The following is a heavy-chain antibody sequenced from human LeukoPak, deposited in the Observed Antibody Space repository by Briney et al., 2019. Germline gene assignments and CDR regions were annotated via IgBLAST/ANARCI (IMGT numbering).Heavy chain of an antibody. CDR2: INHSGST. J-gene: IGHJ5*02. CDR1: GGSFSGYY. CDR3: ARQALLENWFDP. V-gene: IGHV4-34*01. Sequence: SETLSLTCAVYGGSFSGYYWSWIRQPPGKGLEWIGEINHSGSTNYNPSLKSRVTISVDTSKNQFSLSLSSVTAADTAVYYCARQALLENWFDPWGQGTLVTVSS.